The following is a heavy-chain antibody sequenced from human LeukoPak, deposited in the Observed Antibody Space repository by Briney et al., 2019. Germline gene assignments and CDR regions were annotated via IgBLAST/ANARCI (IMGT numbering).Heavy chain of an antibody. CDR1: GGSISSYY. J-gene: IGHJ4*02. CDR2: IYYSGST. V-gene: IGHV4-59*01. Sequence: SETLSLSCTGPGGSISSYYWGWIRQPPGKVLEWVGYIYYSGSTHYNASLKSRVTIAVDTSTTQFSLKLSSVNAAATAVYSCERAAMVRGVIIPKIDYFDYWGQGTLVTVSS. CDR3: ERAAMVRGVIIPKIDYFDY. D-gene: IGHD3-10*01.